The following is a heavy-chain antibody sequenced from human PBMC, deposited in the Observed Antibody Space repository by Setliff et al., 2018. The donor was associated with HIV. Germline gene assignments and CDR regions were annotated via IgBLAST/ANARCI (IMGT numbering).Heavy chain of an antibody. V-gene: IGHV1-46*01. CDR1: GCTFSTYY. J-gene: IGHJ6*03. CDR3: ARGLRGVIKGRYYYMDV. D-gene: IGHD3-10*01. Sequence: ASVKVSCKASGCTFSTYYIHWMRQAPGQGLEWLAVINPGRGNTNYAQSFQGRVTVTRDTSTDTVYMELNSLRPEDTADYYCARGLRGVIKGRYYYMDVWGKGTTVTVS. CDR2: INPGRGNT.